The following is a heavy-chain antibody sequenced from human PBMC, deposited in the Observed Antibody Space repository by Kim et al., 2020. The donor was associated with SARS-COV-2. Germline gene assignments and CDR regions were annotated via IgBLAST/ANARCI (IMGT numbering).Heavy chain of an antibody. CDR3: AISNWGADAFDI. Sequence: GYAQKFQGRVTMTRNTSISTAYMELSSLRSEDTAVYYCAISNWGADAFDIWGQGTMVTVSS. J-gene: IGHJ3*02. D-gene: IGHD7-27*01. V-gene: IGHV1-8*01.